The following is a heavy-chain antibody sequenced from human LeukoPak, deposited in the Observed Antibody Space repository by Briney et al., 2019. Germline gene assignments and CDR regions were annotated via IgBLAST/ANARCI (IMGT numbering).Heavy chain of an antibody. CDR2: LYFGGST. Sequence: PSETLSLTCTVSGGSFSAYYWNWIRQPPGKGLEWIGYLYFGGSTNYNPSLKSRVTISPDTSKNQFSLKLNSVTAADTAVYYCARAGGSWSFDYLGQGTLVTVSS. V-gene: IGHV4-59*01. D-gene: IGHD5-12*01. CDR1: GGSFSAYY. J-gene: IGHJ4*02. CDR3: ARAGGSWSFDY.